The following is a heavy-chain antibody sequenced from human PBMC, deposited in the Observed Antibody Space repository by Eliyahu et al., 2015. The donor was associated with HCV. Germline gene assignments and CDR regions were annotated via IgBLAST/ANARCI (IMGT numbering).Heavy chain of an antibody. CDR1: GFTFSSYX. Sequence: EVQLVESGGGVVQPGGSLRLSCAASGFTFSSYXMXWVRQAPGKGXEWVANIKQDGSEKNXVDSVKGRFIISRDNTKNLLYLQMNSLRAEDTAVYHCARDPTAMVPPPNWGQGTLVTVSS. D-gene: IGHD5-18*01. V-gene: IGHV3-7*01. CDR3: ARDPTAMVPPPN. J-gene: IGHJ4*02. CDR2: IKQDGSEK.